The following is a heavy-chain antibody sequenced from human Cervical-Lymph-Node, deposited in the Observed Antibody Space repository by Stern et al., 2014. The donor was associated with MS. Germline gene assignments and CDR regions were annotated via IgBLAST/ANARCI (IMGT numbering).Heavy chain of an antibody. J-gene: IGHJ4*02. Sequence: QVQLVESGAEVKKPGASVKVSCKASGFTFTNHGISWVRQAPGQGLEWMGWINGYNGNIDFAQKVQGRLIMTTDTSTSTVYMELRSLGFDDTAVYYCARDRGLVGNTTDDYWGQGTLVTVSS. CDR2: INGYNGNI. D-gene: IGHD1-26*01. V-gene: IGHV1-18*01. CDR1: GFTFTNHG. CDR3: ARDRGLVGNTTDDY.